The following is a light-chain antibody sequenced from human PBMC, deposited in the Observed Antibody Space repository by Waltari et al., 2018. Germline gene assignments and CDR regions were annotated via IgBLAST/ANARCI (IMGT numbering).Light chain of an antibody. V-gene: IGKV3-15*01. CDR3: QQYNNWPQT. CDR2: GAS. CDR1: QSVSSN. J-gene: IGKJ1*01. Sequence: EIVMTQSPATLSVSPGERATLSCRASQSVSSNLAWYQQNPGQAPRLVIYGASTRATGIPARFSGSGSGTEFTLTISSLQSEDFAVYYCQQYNNWPQTFGQGTKEEIK.